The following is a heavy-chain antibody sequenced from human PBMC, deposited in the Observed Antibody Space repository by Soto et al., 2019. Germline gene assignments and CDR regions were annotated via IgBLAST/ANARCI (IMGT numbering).Heavy chain of an antibody. CDR2: ISSGSVHI. Sequence: EVELVESGGGLVKPGGSLRLSCAASGFTFNSYSVNWVRQAPGKGLEWVASISSGSVHIDFADSVKGRFTISRDEVTNSVSLQMDSLSVADTGIYYCARYDAFKAFDLWGQGTMVTVSS. CDR1: GFTFNSYS. J-gene: IGHJ3*01. CDR3: ARYDAFKAFDL. D-gene: IGHD1-1*01. V-gene: IGHV3-21*02.